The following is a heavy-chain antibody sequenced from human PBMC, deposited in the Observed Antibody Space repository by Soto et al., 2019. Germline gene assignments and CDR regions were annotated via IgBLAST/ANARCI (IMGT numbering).Heavy chain of an antibody. D-gene: IGHD6-19*01. CDR3: AGGESSDSQVALDI. V-gene: IGHV4-34*01. J-gene: IGHJ3*02. Sequence: SETLSLTCAVYEGSFSDCYWNWSRQYPGKGLEWMWKINTSGSSNYNPSLSSRVTISVDMSKNQFSLRLTSVTAADTAVYYCAGGESSDSQVALDIWGQGTMVT. CDR2: INTSGSS. CDR1: EGSFSDCY.